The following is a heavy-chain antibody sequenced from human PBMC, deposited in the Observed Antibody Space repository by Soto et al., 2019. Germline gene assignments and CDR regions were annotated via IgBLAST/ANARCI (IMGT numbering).Heavy chain of an antibody. D-gene: IGHD6-19*01. Sequence: SETLSLTCAVYGGSFSGYYWSWIRQPPGKGLEWIGEINHSGSTNYNPSLKSRVTISVDTSKNQFSLKLSSVTAADTAVYYCARNKQWLPDYWGQGTRVTVSS. V-gene: IGHV4-34*01. CDR2: INHSGST. CDR3: ARNKQWLPDY. J-gene: IGHJ4*02. CDR1: GGSFSGYY.